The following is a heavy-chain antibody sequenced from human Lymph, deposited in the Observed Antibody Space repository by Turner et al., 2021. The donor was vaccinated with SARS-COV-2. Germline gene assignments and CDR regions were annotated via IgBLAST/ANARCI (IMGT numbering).Heavy chain of an antibody. CDR2: ISYEGSNK. D-gene: IGHD2-8*01. V-gene: IGHV3-30*04. Sequence: QVQLVESGGGVVQPGRSLRLSCAASGFTFSSYVMHWVRQAQGKGLEWVAVISYEGSNKYYADSVKGRFTIYRDYSKNTLYLKMNSLRAEDTAIYYCARGVTEFDSWGQGTLVTVSS. J-gene: IGHJ5*01. CDR1: GFTFSSYV. CDR3: ARGVTEFDS.